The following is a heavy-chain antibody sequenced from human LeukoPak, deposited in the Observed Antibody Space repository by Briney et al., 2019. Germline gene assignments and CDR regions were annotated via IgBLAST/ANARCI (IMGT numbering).Heavy chain of an antibody. J-gene: IGHJ5*02. CDR1: GGSISSYY. CDR3: ARQGISGPGFDP. D-gene: IGHD2/OR15-2a*01. Sequence: SETLSLTCTVSGGSISSYYWSWIRQPPGKGLEWIGYIYTSGSTNYNPSLKSRVTISVDTSKNQFSLKLSSVTAADTAVYYCARQGISGPGFDPWGQGTLVTVSS. CDR2: IYTSGST. V-gene: IGHV4-4*09.